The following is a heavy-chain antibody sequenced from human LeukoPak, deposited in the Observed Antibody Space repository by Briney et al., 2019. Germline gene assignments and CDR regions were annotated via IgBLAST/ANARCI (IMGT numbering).Heavy chain of an antibody. D-gene: IGHD3-9*01. CDR3: ARYAYYDILTGYYRYNWFNP. CDR2: IYHSGST. J-gene: IGHJ5*02. Sequence: SETLSLTCTVSAYSIANGYYWGWIRQPPGKGLEWIGNIYHSGSTYYNPSLKSRVTISVDTSKNQFSLKLSSVTAADTAVYYCARYAYYDILTGYYRYNWFNPWGQGTLVTVSS. V-gene: IGHV4-38-2*02. CDR1: AYSIANGYY.